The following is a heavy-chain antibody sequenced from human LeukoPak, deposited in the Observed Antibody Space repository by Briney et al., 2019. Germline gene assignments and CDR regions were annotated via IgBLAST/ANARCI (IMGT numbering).Heavy chain of an antibody. J-gene: IGHJ4*02. CDR1: GFTFSSYG. D-gene: IGHD2-2*02. V-gene: IGHV3-23*01. CDR3: AKAGYGTAIRNAFDY. Sequence: GGSLRLSCAAFGFTFSSYGMHWVRQAPGKGLEWVSAISGSGGSTYYADSVKGRFTISRDNSKNMLYLQMNSLRAEDTAVYYCAKAGYGTAIRNAFDYWGQGTLVTVSS. CDR2: ISGSGGST.